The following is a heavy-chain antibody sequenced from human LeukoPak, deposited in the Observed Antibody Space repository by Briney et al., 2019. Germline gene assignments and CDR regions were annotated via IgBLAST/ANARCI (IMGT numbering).Heavy chain of an antibody. J-gene: IGHJ6*04. CDR3: ARERGGEVLRFLEWLVDV. Sequence: GGSLRLSCAASGFTFSSYSMNWVRQAPGKGLEWVSSISSSSSYIYYADSVKGRFTISRDNAKNSLYLQMNSLRAVDTAVYYCARERGGEVLRFLEWLVDVWGKGTTVTVSS. CDR1: GFTFSSYS. CDR2: ISSSSSYI. V-gene: IGHV3-21*01. D-gene: IGHD3-3*01.